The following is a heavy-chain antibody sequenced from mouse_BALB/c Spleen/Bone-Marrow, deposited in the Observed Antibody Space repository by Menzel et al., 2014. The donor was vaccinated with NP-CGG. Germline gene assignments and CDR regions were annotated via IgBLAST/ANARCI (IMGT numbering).Heavy chain of an antibody. CDR3: TRRSLLSDYYSMDY. V-gene: IGHV1S81*02. CDR1: GYTFTSYY. J-gene: IGHJ4*01. Sequence: QVQLQQSGAELVKPGASVKLSCKASGYTFTSYYLYWVKQRPGQGLEWIGEINPSNGATKFNEKFKTKATLTVDKSSSTAYMQLSSLTSEDSAVYYCTRRSLLSDYYSMDYWGQGTSVTVSS. CDR2: INPSNGAT. D-gene: IGHD2-10*01.